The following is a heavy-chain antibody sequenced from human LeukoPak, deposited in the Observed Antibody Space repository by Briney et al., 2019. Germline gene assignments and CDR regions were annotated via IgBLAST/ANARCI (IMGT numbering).Heavy chain of an antibody. Sequence: ASVKVSCKASGYTFTRYGISWMRQAPGQGLEWMGWISGDNGNTKYAQRVQGRVTMSTDTPTTTAYMELGSLTSVDTAIYYCARSPLAGATRVDYWGQGTLVTVSS. CDR3: ARSPLAGATRVDY. CDR1: GYTFTRYG. D-gene: IGHD1-26*01. CDR2: ISGDNGNT. V-gene: IGHV1-18*01. J-gene: IGHJ4*02.